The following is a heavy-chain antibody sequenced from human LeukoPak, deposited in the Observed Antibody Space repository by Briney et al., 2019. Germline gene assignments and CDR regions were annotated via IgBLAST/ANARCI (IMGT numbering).Heavy chain of an antibody. Sequence: PSETLSLTCAVYGDSFSGYYWTWIRQSPGKGLEWIGEINHSGSTNYNPSLKSRVTISFDTSKNQFSLHLTAATAADTAIYYCATNVPGTTYFDPWGQGTLVTVSS. CDR1: GDSFSGYY. V-gene: IGHV4-34*01. CDR2: INHSGST. J-gene: IGHJ4*02. CDR3: ATNVPGTTYFDP. D-gene: IGHD1-14*01.